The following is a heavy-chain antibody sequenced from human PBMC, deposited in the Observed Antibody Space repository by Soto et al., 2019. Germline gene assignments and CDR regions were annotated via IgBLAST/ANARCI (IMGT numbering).Heavy chain of an antibody. V-gene: IGHV3-33*01. CDR3: AREIAAAGTLDV. Sequence: GGSLRLSCAASGFTFSSYGMHWVRQAPGKGLEWVAVIWYDGSNKYYAGSVKGRFTISRDNSKNTLYLQMNSLRAEDTAVYYCAREIAAAGTLDVWGQGTTVTVSS. D-gene: IGHD6-13*01. CDR1: GFTFSSYG. CDR2: IWYDGSNK. J-gene: IGHJ6*02.